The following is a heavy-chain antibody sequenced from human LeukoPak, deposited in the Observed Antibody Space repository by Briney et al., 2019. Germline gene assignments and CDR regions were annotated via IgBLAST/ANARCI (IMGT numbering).Heavy chain of an antibody. CDR3: ARSVPYGTTWYGRSDC. Sequence: GGSLRLSCAASGFTFDDYAMHWVRQAPGKGLEWVSGISDRLDEVYYAGSVKGRFTISRDNPKNTLYLEMNSLRAEDTAVYYCARSVPYGTTWYGRSDCWGQGTQVTVSS. J-gene: IGHJ4*02. D-gene: IGHD6-13*01. CDR2: ISDRLDEV. V-gene: IGHV3-23*01. CDR1: GFTFDDYA.